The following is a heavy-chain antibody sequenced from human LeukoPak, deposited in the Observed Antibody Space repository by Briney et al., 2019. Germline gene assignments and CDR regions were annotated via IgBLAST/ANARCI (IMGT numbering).Heavy chain of an antibody. D-gene: IGHD4-17*01. CDR3: ARDSARHDYGDYGDDY. V-gene: IGHV1-3*03. CDR2: INAGNGNT. Sequence: ASVKVSCKASGYTFTSYAMHWVRQAPGQRLEWMGWINAGNGNTKYSQEFQGRVTITRDTSASTAYMELSSLRSEDTAVYYFARDSARHDYGDYGDDYWGQGTLVTVSS. J-gene: IGHJ4*02. CDR1: GYTFTSYA.